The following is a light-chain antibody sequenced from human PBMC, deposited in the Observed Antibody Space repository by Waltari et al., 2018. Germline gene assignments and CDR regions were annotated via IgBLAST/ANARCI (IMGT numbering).Light chain of an antibody. CDR2: EVT. CDR3: SSYAGSSTFVM. CDR1: TIDVGIYNL. V-gene: IGLV2-23*02. J-gene: IGLJ3*02. Sequence: QSALTQPASVSGSPGQSITISCTGTTIDVGIYNLVSWYQQHPGKAPKLFIYEVTKRPFGVFSRSCGSKSGNTASLTISGLQSEDEADYNCSSYAGSSTFVMFGGGTKLTVL.